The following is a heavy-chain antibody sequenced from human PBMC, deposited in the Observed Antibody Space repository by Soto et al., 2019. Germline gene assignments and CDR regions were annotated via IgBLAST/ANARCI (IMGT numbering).Heavy chain of an antibody. CDR1: GASITSGGSY. CDR2: ILYSEKN. V-gene: IGHV4-31*03. CDR3: VRDRGTTLRMDV. D-gene: IGHD3-10*01. J-gene: IGHJ6*02. Sequence: SETLSLTCSVSGASITSGGSYWTWIRQHPGKGLEWIGNILYSEKNYYNPSLKSRVTISLDTSKNQFSLKVNSVTAADTAVYYCVRDRGTTLRMDVWDQGTTVTVSS.